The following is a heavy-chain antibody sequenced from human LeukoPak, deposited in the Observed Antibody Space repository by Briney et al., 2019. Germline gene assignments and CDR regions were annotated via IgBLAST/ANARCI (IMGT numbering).Heavy chain of an antibody. J-gene: IGHJ4*02. CDR1: GGSISSYY. D-gene: IGHD5-18*01. V-gene: IGHV4-59*01. Sequence: PSETLSLTCTVSGGSISSYYWSWIRQPPGKGLEWIGYIYYSGSTNYNPSLKSRVTISVDTSKNQFSLKLSSVTAADTAVYYCARGNTWIQPLYYFDYWGQGTVVTVSS. CDR3: ARGNTWIQPLYYFDY. CDR2: IYYSGST.